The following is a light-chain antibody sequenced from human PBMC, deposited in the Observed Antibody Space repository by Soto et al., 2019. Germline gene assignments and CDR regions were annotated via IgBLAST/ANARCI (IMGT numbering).Light chain of an antibody. CDR2: DAS. Sequence: DIKMTQSPSTLSESVGDRVTITCRASQTVNSWLAWYQQKPGKAPTLLIFDASTLQSRVPSRFSGSGSGTEFTLTITSLHPDDFATYYCQQYDSYWWTFGQGTNVDIK. J-gene: IGKJ1*01. CDR3: QQYDSYWWT. V-gene: IGKV1-5*01. CDR1: QTVNSW.